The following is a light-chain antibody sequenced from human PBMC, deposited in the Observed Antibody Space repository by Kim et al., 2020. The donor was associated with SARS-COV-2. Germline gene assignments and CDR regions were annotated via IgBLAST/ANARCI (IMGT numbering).Light chain of an antibody. V-gene: IGKV1-27*01. CDR2: AAS. CDR1: QDISSH. J-gene: IGKJ1*01. Sequence: ACVGYQFTITCRAGQDISSHLPWYQQNPVKVPKLLIYAASALQSGIPARFSSSGCGTDFTHTISSLRPGDFGTYYCQEYNRAAWTFGQGTKVDIK. CDR3: QEYNRAAWT.